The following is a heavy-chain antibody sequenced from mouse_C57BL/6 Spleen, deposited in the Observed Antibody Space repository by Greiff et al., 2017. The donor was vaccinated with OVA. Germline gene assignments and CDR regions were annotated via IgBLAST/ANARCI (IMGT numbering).Heavy chain of an antibody. J-gene: IGHJ1*03. V-gene: IGHV5-9-1*02. CDR2: ISSGGDYI. D-gene: IGHD4-1*01. Sequence: EVHLVESGEGLVKPGGSLKLSCAASGFTFSSYAMSWVRQTPEKRLEWVAYISSGGDYIYYADTVKGRFTISRDNARNTLYLQMSSLKSEDTAMYYCTRDGWDGWYFDVWGTGTTVTVSS. CDR3: TRDGWDGWYFDV. CDR1: GFTFSSYA.